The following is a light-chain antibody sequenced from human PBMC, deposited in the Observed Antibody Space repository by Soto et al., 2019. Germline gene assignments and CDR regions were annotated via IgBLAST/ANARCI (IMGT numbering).Light chain of an antibody. CDR1: QSITNY. CDR2: ATS. CDR3: QQRSKWPPWT. Sequence: EIVLTQSPATLSLSPGERATLSCRASQSITNYVGWYQQKPGQAPRLLIYATSNRATGIPARFSGSGSGTDFTLTISSLEPEDSAVYYCQQRSKWPPWTFGQGTKVDIK. V-gene: IGKV3-11*01. J-gene: IGKJ1*01.